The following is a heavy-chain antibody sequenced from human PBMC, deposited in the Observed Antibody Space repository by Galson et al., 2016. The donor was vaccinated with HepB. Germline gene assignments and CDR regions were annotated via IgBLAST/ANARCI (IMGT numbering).Heavy chain of an antibody. Sequence: PGKGLEWVALISEDENNKYYVDSVKGRFTISRDNSKNTLYLQVNSLRAEDTAVYYCAKDPGYGSGSSSSYGMDVWGQGTTVTVSS. J-gene: IGHJ6*02. V-gene: IGHV3-30*18. CDR2: ISEDENNK. CDR3: AKDPGYGSGSSSSYGMDV. D-gene: IGHD3-10*01.